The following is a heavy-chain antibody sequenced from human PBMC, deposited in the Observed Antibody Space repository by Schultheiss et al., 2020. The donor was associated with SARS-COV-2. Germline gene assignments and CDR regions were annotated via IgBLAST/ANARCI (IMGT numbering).Heavy chain of an antibody. CDR3: ASCGASCHYYGMDV. Sequence: GGSLRLSCAASGFTFSDYYMSWIRQAPGKGLEWVSYISSSGSTIYYADSVKGRFTISRDNAKNSLYLQMNSLRAEDTAVYYCASCGASCHYYGMDVWGQGTTVTVSS. CDR1: GFTFSDYY. CDR2: ISSSGSTI. D-gene: IGHD2-2*01. V-gene: IGHV3-11*04. J-gene: IGHJ6*02.